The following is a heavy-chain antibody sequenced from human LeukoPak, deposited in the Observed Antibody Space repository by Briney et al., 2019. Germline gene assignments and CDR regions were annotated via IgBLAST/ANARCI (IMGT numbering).Heavy chain of an antibody. CDR2: FSASDGST. D-gene: IGHD6-13*01. J-gene: IGHJ3*02. CDR3: AKSKTAAAGTGAFDI. V-gene: IGHV3-23*01. Sequence: GGSLRLSCAASGFTFSNYAMSWVRLGPGKGLEWVSGFSASDGSTQYADSVKGRFTISRDNSKNTLFLQMISLRAEDTAVYYCAKSKTAAAGTGAFDIWDQGTMVTVSS. CDR1: GFTFSNYA.